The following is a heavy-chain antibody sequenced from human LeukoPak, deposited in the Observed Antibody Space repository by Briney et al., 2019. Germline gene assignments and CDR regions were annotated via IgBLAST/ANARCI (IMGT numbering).Heavy chain of an antibody. J-gene: IGHJ4*02. CDR1: GGSFSGYY. CDR2: INHSGST. CDR3: ARDRHYYFDY. D-gene: IGHD3-10*01. V-gene: IGHV4-34*01. Sequence: PSETLSLTCAVYGGSFSGYYWSWIRQPPGKGLEWIGEINHSGSTNYNPSLKSRVTISVDTSKNQFSLKLSSVTAADTAVYYCARDRHYYFDYWGQGTLVTVSS.